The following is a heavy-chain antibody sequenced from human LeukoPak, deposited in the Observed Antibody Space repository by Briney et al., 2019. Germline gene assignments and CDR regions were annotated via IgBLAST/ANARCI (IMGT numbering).Heavy chain of an antibody. CDR2: ISGSGGST. J-gene: IGHJ2*01. V-gene: IGHV3-23*01. CDR1: GFTVSSNY. CDR3: AKDLYSIAVAGWYFDL. Sequence: PGGSLRLSCAASGFTVSSNYMSWVRQAPGKGLEWVSAISGSGGSTYYADSVKGRYTISRDNSKNTLYLQMNSLRAEDTAVYYCAKDLYSIAVAGWYFDLWGRGTLVTVSS. D-gene: IGHD6-19*01.